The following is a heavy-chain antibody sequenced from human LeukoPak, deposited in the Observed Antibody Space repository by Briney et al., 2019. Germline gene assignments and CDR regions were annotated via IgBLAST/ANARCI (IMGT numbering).Heavy chain of an antibody. CDR2: INAGNGNT. J-gene: IGHJ5*02. Sequence: ASVTVSCKATGYTFTSYAMHWVRQAPGQRLEWMGWINAGNGNTKYSQKFQGRVTITRDTSASTAYMELSSLRSEDTAVYYCARDAYYYDSSGYYYESYNWFDPWGQGTLVTVSS. D-gene: IGHD3-22*01. CDR3: ARDAYYYDSSGYYYESYNWFDP. V-gene: IGHV1-3*01. CDR1: GYTFTSYA.